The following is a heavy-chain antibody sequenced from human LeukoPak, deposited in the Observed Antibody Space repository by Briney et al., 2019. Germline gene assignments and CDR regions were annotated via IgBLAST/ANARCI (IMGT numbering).Heavy chain of an antibody. CDR3: TGGSYSRYFDY. V-gene: IGHV4-30-4*08. D-gene: IGHD1-26*01. CDR1: GDSISSGDYY. Sequence: SETLSLTCTVSGDSISSGDYYWSWIRQPPGKGLEWIGYIYYSGSTYYNPSLKSRVTISVDTSKNQFSLKLSSVTAADTAVYYCTGGSYSRYFDYWGQGTLVTVSS. CDR2: IYYSGST. J-gene: IGHJ4*02.